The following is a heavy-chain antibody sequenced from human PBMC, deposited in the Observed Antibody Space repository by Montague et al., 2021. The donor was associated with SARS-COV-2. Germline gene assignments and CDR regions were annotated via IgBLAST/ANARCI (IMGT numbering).Heavy chain of an antibody. V-gene: IGHV4-31*03. CDR2: IYYSGST. J-gene: IGHJ4*02. Sequence: TLSLTCTVSGGSINSGGYYWSWIRQHPGKGLEWIGYIYYSGSTYYNPSLKSRVTISVDTSKNQFSLKLSSVTAADTAVYYCAGAQTIFGVVITSFDYWGQGTLVTVSS. CDR3: AGAQTIFGVVITSFDY. D-gene: IGHD3-3*01. CDR1: GGSINSGGYY.